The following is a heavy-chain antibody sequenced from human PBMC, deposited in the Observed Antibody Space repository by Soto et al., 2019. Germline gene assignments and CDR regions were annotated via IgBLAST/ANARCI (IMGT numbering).Heavy chain of an antibody. J-gene: IGHJ6*02. CDR2: INPSGGST. CDR3: ARGGGYCTNGVGYTRKGYGMDV. CDR1: GYTFTSYY. D-gene: IGHD2-8*01. V-gene: IGHV1-46*01. Sequence: ASVKVSCKASGYTFTSYYMHWVRQAPGQGLEWMGIINPSGGSTSYAQKFQGRVTMTRDTSTSTVYMELSSLRSEDTAVYYCARGGGYCTNGVGYTRKGYGMDVWGQGTTVTVSS.